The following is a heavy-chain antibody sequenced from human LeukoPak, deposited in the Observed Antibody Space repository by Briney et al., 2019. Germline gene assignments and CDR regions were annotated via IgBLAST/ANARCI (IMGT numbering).Heavy chain of an antibody. CDR2: IHMSGST. J-gene: IGHJ4*02. V-gene: IGHV4-4*07. CDR3: ARDDSSRDDSGGYHY. CDR1: GDSINSYH. Sequence: PSETLSLTCTVSGDSINSYHWSWIRQPAGKGLEWIGRIHMSGSTNYNPSLRSRVAISMDNSKNQFSLKLKSLTAADTAVYYCARDDSSRDDSGGYHYWGQGTLVTVSS. D-gene: IGHD3-22*01.